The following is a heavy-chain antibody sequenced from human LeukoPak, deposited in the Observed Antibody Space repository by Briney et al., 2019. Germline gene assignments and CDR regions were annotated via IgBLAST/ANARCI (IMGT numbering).Heavy chain of an antibody. V-gene: IGHV4-4*07. CDR3: ARDRIAVAGYYYGMDV. J-gene: IGHJ6*02. Sequence: SETLSLTCTVSGGSINSYYWSWIRQPAGKGLEWIGRIYTSGSTNYNPSLKSRVTMSVDTSKNQFSLKLSSVTAADTAVYYCARDRIAVAGYYYGMDVCGQGTTVTVSS. CDR1: GGSINSYY. CDR2: IYTSGST. D-gene: IGHD6-13*01.